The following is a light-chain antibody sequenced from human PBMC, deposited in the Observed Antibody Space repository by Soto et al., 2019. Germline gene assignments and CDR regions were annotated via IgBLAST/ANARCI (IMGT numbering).Light chain of an antibody. J-gene: IGLJ1*01. CDR2: EVT. V-gene: IGLV2-14*01. CDR3: SSYTNIKPRACV. Sequence: QSALTQPASVSGSPGQSITISCTGTSGDIGSYNRVSWYQQHPGKAPKLIIYEVTDRPSGVSNRFSGSKSGNTASLTISGRQAEDEAEYYCSSYTNIKPRACVFGTGTKLTVL. CDR1: SGDIGSYNR.